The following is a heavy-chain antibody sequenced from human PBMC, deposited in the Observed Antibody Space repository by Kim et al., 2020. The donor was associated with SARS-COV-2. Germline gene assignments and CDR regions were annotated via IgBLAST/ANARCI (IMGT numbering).Heavy chain of an antibody. V-gene: IGHV3-23*01. J-gene: IGHJ4*02. D-gene: IGHD3-3*01. Sequence: GGSLRLSCAASGVAFSNYAMSWVRQAPGKGLEWVSAVSGSGDKTYYADSVKGRFSISRDNSKSTLYLHMNSLRAADTAIYYCALKGSFGSGYGGQGTLVTVYS. CDR3: ALKGSFGSGY. CDR2: VSGSGDKT. CDR1: GVAFSNYA.